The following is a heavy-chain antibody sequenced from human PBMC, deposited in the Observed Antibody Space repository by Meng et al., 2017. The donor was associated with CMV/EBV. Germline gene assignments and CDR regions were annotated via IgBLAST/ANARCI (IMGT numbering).Heavy chain of an antibody. CDR1: GFTFSSYC. CDR2: IRYDGSNK. J-gene: IGHJ4*02. CDR3: AKHRGYCSSTSCRSFDY. D-gene: IGHD2-2*01. Sequence: GESLKISCAASGFTFSSYCMHWVRQAPGKGLEWVAFIRYDGSNKYYADSVKGRFTITRDNSKNTLYLQMNSQRAEDTAVYYCAKHRGYCSSTSCRSFDYWGQGTLVTVSS. V-gene: IGHV3-30*02.